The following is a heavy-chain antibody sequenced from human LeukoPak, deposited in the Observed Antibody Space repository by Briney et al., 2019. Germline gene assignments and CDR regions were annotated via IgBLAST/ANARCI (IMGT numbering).Heavy chain of an antibody. CDR1: GFTFSSYG. V-gene: IGHV3-33*01. J-gene: IGHJ5*02. CDR2: IWYDGCNK. CDR3: ARDEALGVYGA. D-gene: IGHD4/OR15-4a*01. Sequence: GGSLRLSCAASGFTFSSYGLHWVRHTPGKGLEWVAVIWYDGCNKYYADSVKGRFTISRDDPENTLYLQMNSLRAEDTAVYYCARDEALGVYGAWGQGTLVTVSS.